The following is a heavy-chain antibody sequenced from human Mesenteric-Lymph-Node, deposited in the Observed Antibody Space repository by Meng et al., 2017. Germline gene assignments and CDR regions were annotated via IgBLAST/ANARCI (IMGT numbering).Heavy chain of an antibody. V-gene: IGHV7-4-1*02. Sequence: LKRPAALEKLFAKASASTLTSVTINSVRPPPGHGREWMGWFNPNTGNPPYAQGFTGLFVFSLDTSVSTAYLQISSLKAEDNAVYYCARGVVGATSGDYWGQGTLVTVSS. CDR1: ASTLTSVT. D-gene: IGHD1-26*01. J-gene: IGHJ4*02. CDR3: ARGVVGATSGDY. CDR2: FNPNTGNP.